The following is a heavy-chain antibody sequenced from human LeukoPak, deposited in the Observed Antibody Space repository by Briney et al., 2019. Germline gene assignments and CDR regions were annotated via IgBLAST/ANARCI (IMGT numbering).Heavy chain of an antibody. D-gene: IGHD5-24*01. J-gene: IGHJ4*02. V-gene: IGHV5-51*01. CDR2: IFPGDSDT. Sequence: GDSLMISCKGSGYSFTSNWIGWVRQMPGKGLEWMGIIFPGDSDTRYNPSFQGQVTISADKSISTAYLHRSSLKASDTAMYYCASLRDGYNLYWGQGTLVTVSS. CDR3: ASLRDGYNLY. CDR1: GYSFTSNW.